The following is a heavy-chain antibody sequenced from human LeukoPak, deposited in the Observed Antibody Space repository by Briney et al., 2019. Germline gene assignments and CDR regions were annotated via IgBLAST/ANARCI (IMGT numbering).Heavy chain of an antibody. CDR1: GFTFSSYA. V-gene: IGHV3-23*01. J-gene: IGHJ4*02. CDR2: ISGSGGST. CDR3: ARDSRLDYYGSGSYYNLWYFDY. Sequence: PGGSLRLSCAASGFTFSSYAMSWVRQAPGKGLEWVSAISGSGGSTYYADSVKGRFTISRDNSKNSLYLQMNSLRAEDTAVYYCARDSRLDYYGSGSYYNLWYFDYWGQGTLVTVSS. D-gene: IGHD3-10*01.